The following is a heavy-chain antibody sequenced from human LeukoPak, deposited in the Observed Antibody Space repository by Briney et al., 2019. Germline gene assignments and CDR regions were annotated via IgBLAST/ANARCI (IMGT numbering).Heavy chain of an antibody. CDR1: GYTFTSYA. CDR3: VSSYATMIPY. V-gene: IGHV7-4-1*01. J-gene: IGHJ4*02. Sequence: ASVKVSCKASGYTFTSYAMNWVRQAPGQGLEWMGWINTNAGNPTYAQGFTGRFVFSLDTSVSTAYLQIGSLKAEDTAVYYCVSSYATMIPYWGQGTLVTVSS. CDR2: INTNAGNP. D-gene: IGHD5-24*01.